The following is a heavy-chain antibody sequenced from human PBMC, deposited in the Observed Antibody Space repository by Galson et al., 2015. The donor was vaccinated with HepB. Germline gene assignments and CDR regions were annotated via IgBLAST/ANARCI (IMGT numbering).Heavy chain of an antibody. CDR1: GGSISSSSYY. CDR3: ARHDNAPDY. CDR2: IYYSGST. V-gene: IGHV4-39*01. Sequence: SETLSLTCTVSGGSISSSSYYWGWIRQPPGKGLEWIGSIYYSGSTYYNPSLKSRVTISVDTSKNQFSLKLSSATAADTAVYYCARHDNAPDYWGQGTLVTVSS. D-gene: IGHD1-14*01. J-gene: IGHJ4*01.